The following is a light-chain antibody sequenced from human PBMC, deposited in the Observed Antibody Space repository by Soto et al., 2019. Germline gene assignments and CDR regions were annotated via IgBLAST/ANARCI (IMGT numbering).Light chain of an antibody. Sequence: DIQMTQSPSSLSASVGDRVTITCRASQSISSYLNWYQQKPGKAPKLLIYAASSLQSGVPSRFSGSGSGTDFTLTISSLQPEDFATYYCQQIYSTPRTFGQGTKLYIK. CDR1: QSISSY. J-gene: IGKJ2*01. CDR3: QQIYSTPRT. CDR2: AAS. V-gene: IGKV1-39*01.